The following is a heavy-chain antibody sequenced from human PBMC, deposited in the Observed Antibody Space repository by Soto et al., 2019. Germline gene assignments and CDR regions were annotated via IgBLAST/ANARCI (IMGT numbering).Heavy chain of an antibody. V-gene: IGHV3-23*01. CDR1: GFTFSSYA. CDR2: ISGSGGST. CDR3: AKDSGQLGYCSGGSCYTYYYYGMDV. D-gene: IGHD2-15*01. J-gene: IGHJ6*02. Sequence: PGGSLRLSCAASGFTFSSYAMSWVRQAPGKGLEWVSAISGSGGSTYYADSVKGRFTISRDNSKNTLYLQMNSLRAEDTAVYYCAKDSGQLGYCSGGSCYTYYYYGMDVWGQGTTVTVSS.